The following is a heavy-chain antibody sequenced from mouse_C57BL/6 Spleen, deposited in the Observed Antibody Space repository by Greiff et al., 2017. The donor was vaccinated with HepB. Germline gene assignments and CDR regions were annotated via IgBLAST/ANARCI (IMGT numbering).Heavy chain of an antibody. CDR3: ARVYPSDYYAMDY. V-gene: IGHV5-17*01. J-gene: IGHJ4*01. Sequence: EVMLVESGGGLVKPGGSLKLSCAASGFTFSDYGMHWVRQAPEKGLEWVAYISSGSSTIYYADTVKGRFTISRDNAKNTLFLQMTSLRSEDTAMYYCARVYPSDYYAMDYWGQGTSVTVSS. CDR1: GFTFSDYG. D-gene: IGHD1-1*01. CDR2: ISSGSSTI.